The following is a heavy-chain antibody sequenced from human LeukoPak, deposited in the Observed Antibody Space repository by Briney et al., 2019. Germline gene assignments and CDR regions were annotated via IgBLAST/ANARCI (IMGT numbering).Heavy chain of an antibody. J-gene: IGHJ3*02. D-gene: IGHD4-17*01. V-gene: IGHV4-59*11. Sequence: SESLSLTCAVSDDSFSSHYWTWIRQPPGKGLEWIGYISYIGSTNYNPSLKSRVTISINTSKNQFSLKLSSVTAADTAVYYCARDLVTVTKGFDIWGQGTMVSVSS. CDR3: ARDLVTVTKGFDI. CDR2: ISYIGST. CDR1: DDSFSSHY.